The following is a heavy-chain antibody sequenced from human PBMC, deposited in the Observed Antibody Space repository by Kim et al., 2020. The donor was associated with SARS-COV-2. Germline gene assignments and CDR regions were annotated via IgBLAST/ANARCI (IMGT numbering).Heavy chain of an antibody. CDR1: GFTFSSYA. D-gene: IGHD3-10*01. V-gene: IGHV3-30*04. CDR3: ASKLWFGESKTPFDY. J-gene: IGHJ4*01. CDR2: ISYDGSNK. Sequence: GGSLRLSCAASGFTFSSYAMHWVRQAPGKGLEWVAVISYDGSNKYYADSVKGRFTISRDNSENTLYLQMNSLRAEDTAVYYCASKLWFGESKTPFDYWG.